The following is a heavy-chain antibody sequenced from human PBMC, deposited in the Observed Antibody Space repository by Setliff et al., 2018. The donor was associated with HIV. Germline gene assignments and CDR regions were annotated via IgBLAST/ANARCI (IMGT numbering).Heavy chain of an antibody. CDR2: ISASNGNT. Sequence: WASVKVSCKASGYIFSTYGISWVRQAPGQGLERMGWISASNGNTHYAQKVQGRVTLTTDTSTNTAYMELRSLRSDDAAVYYCAKTTPQPHYYYYVDVWGKGTTVTVSS. CDR3: AKTTPQPHYYYYVDV. D-gene: IGHD4-17*01. CDR1: GYIFSTYG. J-gene: IGHJ6*03. V-gene: IGHV1-18*01.